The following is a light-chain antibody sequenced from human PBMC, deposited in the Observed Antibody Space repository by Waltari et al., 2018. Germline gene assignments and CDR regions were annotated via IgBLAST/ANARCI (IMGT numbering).Light chain of an antibody. V-gene: IGLV2-11*01. J-gene: IGLJ3*02. CDR3: CSYAGSYTWV. CDR2: DVT. CDR1: TNDLGSYNY. Sequence: SALTQPRSVSGSPGQSVTISCTGTTNDLGSYNYVSWYQPHPGKAPKTIIFDVTTRPPGVPDRLSGSKSGNTASLTISGLRAEDEAEYYCCSYAGSYTWVFGGGTKLTVV.